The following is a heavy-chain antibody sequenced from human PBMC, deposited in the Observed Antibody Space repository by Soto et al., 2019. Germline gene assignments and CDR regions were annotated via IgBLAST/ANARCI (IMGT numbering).Heavy chain of an antibody. CDR2: ISAYNGNT. CDR3: ARDVYCSGGNCYSELGDAFDI. Sequence: GASVKVSCKASGYTFTSYGISWVRQAPGQGLEWMGWISAYNGNTNYAQKLQGRVTMTTDTSTSTAYMELRSLRSDDTAVCYCARDVYCSGGNCYSELGDAFDIWGQGTMVTVSS. J-gene: IGHJ3*02. D-gene: IGHD2-15*01. CDR1: GYTFTSYG. V-gene: IGHV1-18*01.